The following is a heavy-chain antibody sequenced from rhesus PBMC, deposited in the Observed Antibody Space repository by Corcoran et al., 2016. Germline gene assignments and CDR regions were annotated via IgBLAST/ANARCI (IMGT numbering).Heavy chain of an antibody. CDR2: IYGSGGST. D-gene: IGHD4-29*01. V-gene: IGHV4-160*01. CDR1: GGSISSNY. J-gene: IGHJ4*01. CDR3: ARERYTVAAKDY. Sequence: QVQLQESGPGLVKPSETLSITCAVSGGSISSNYWSWIRQAPGKGLEWLGRIYGSGGSTDYNPPLTSRVTIPTDTSKNQFSLKLSSVTAADTAVYYCARERYTVAAKDYWGQGVLVTVSS.